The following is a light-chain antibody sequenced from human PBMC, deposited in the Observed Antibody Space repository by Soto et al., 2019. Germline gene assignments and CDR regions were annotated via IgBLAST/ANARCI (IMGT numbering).Light chain of an antibody. CDR1: SSDVGDYNY. CDR2: AVN. CDR3: CSYAGSYTWV. J-gene: IGLJ3*02. V-gene: IGLV2-11*01. Sequence: QSALTQPPSVSGSPGQSVTISCTGTSSDVGDYNYVSWYQQHPGKAPKLLIYAVNMRPSGVPDRFSGSKSGNTASLTISGLQAEDEADYSCCSYAGSYTWVFGGGTKLTVL.